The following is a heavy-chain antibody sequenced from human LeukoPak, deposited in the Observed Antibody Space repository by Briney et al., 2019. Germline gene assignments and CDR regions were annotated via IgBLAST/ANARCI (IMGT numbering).Heavy chain of an antibody. J-gene: IGHJ4*02. D-gene: IGHD2-21*02. V-gene: IGHV3-30*03. CDR3: AREGDYYFDY. CDR2: ISYDGSNK. Sequence: GGSLRLSCAASRFTFSSYGMHWVRQAPGKGLEWVAVISYDGSNKYYADSVKGRFTIYRDNSKNTLYLQMNSLRAEDTAVYYCAREGDYYFDYWGQGTLVTVSS. CDR1: RFTFSSYG.